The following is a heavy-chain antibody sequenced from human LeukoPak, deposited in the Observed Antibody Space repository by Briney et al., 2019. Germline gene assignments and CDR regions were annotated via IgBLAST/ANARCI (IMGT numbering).Heavy chain of an antibody. V-gene: IGHV3-23*01. D-gene: IGHD3-10*01. CDR2: ISGSGGST. Sequence: GASLRLSCAASGFTFSSYAMSWVRQAPGKGLEWVSAISGSGGSTYYADSVKGRFTISRDNSKNTLYLQMNSLRAEDTAVYYCAKDEVPYGSGSPDYWGQGTLVTVSS. J-gene: IGHJ4*02. CDR1: GFTFSSYA. CDR3: AKDEVPYGSGSPDY.